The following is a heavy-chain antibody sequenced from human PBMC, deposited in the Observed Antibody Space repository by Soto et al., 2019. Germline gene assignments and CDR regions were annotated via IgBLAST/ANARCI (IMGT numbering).Heavy chain of an antibody. CDR3: ARLPYGDDVSYYDYYMDV. CDR2: IYYSGST. D-gene: IGHD4-17*01. Sequence: PSETRSLTCTVSCGSISSSSYYWGWIRQPPGKGLEWIGSIYYSGSTYYNPSLKSRVTISVDTSKNQFSLKLSSVTAADTAVYYCARLPYGDDVSYYDYYMDVWGKGTTVTVSS. V-gene: IGHV4-39*01. CDR1: CGSISSSSYY. J-gene: IGHJ6*03.